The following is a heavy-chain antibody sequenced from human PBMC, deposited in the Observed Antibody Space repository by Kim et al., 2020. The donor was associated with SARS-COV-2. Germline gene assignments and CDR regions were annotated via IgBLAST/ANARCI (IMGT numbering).Heavy chain of an antibody. CDR3: TRVIWGTYRYTDY. J-gene: IGHJ4*02. Sequence: ASLKVSCKASGYTFTMNAISWVRQAPGQGLEWMGWINTDTGNPTYAQAFTRRFVFSVDTSVTTAYLQISSLEPEETALYYCTRVIWGTYRYTDYWGQGTL. CDR2: INTDTGNP. D-gene: IGHD3-16*02. V-gene: IGHV7-4-1*02. CDR1: GYTFTMNA.